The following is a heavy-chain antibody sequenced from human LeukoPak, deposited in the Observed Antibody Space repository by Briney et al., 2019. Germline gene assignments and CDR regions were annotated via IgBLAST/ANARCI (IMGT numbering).Heavy chain of an antibody. V-gene: IGHV3-23*01. D-gene: IGHD6-19*01. Sequence: GGSLRPSCAASGFTFSSYAMSWVRQAPGKGLEWVSATSGSGGSTYYADSVKVRFTISRDNSKNTLYLQMNSLRAEDTAVYYCAKDREYSSGWYPWGQGTLVTVSS. CDR1: GFTFSSYA. CDR3: AKDREYSSGWYP. CDR2: TSGSGGST. J-gene: IGHJ5*02.